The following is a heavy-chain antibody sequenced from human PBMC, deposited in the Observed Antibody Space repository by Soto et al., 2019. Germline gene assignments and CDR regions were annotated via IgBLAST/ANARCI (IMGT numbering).Heavy chain of an antibody. CDR2: MWYGGSNE. D-gene: IGHD5-12*01. V-gene: IGHV3-33*01. CDR3: ARGIVATIAEY. CDR1: GFTFSSYG. Sequence: QVHLVESEGGVVQPGRSLRLSCAASGFTFSSYGMHWVRQAPGKGLEWVAVMWYGGSNEYYAESVKGRFTISRDTSKNTLYLQMSSLRVEDTAVYYCARGIVATIAEYWGQGTLVTVSS. J-gene: IGHJ4*02.